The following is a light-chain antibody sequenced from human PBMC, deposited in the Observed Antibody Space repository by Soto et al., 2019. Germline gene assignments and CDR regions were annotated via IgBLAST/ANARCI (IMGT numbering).Light chain of an antibody. V-gene: IGKV1-16*02. J-gene: IGKJ5*01. Sequence: DIQMTQSPLSLSVSVGDRVTITCRASQAISNYVAWFQQKPGKAPKALIYGASSLVSGVPSKFSGSGSGTDFTLTISSLQPEDFATYYCQQYNSYPVTFGQGTRLEIK. CDR3: QQYNSYPVT. CDR2: GAS. CDR1: QAISNY.